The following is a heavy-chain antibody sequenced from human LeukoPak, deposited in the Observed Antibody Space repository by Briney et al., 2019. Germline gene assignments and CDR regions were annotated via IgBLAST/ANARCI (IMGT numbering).Heavy chain of an antibody. CDR3: ARDPDFWSGYGVDY. J-gene: IGHJ4*02. V-gene: IGHV3-30-3*01. D-gene: IGHD3-3*01. CDR2: VSSDGSNK. CDR1: GFTFSSYA. Sequence: GGSLRLSFEASGFTFSSYAMHWVRQAPGKGLEWVAIVSSDGSNKYYADSVKGRFTISRDNSKNTLYLQMNSLRAEDTAVYYCARDPDFWSGYGVDYWGQGTLVTVSS.